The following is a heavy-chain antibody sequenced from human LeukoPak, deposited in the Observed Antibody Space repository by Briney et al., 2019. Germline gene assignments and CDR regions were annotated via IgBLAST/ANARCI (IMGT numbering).Heavy chain of an antibody. CDR1: GFTVSSNY. J-gene: IGHJ6*02. CDR3: ARDVFSGSYWGPYYYYGMDV. CDR2: IYSGGST. D-gene: IGHD1-26*01. V-gene: IGHV3-66*01. Sequence: PGGSLRLSCAASGFTVSSNYMSWVRQAPGKGLEWVSVIYSGGSTYYADSVKGRFTISRDNSKNTLYLQMNSLRAEDTAVYYCARDVFSGSYWGPYYYYGMDVWGQGATVTVSS.